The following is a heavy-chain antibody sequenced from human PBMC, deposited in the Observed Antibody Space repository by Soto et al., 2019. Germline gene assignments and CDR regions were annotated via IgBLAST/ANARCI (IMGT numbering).Heavy chain of an antibody. CDR3: ARRRPINMVRGVTHPVYNWFDP. CDR2: INHSGST. J-gene: IGHJ5*02. V-gene: IGHV4-34*01. Sequence: QVQLQQWGAGLLKPSETLSLTCAVYGGSFSGYYWSWIRHPPGKVLEWIGEINHSGSTNYNPSLKSRVTLPVDTSKHQFSLKFSSVTGADTAGYYCARRRPINMVRGVTHPVYNWFDPWGKGTLVTVSS. D-gene: IGHD3-10*01. CDR1: GGSFSGYY.